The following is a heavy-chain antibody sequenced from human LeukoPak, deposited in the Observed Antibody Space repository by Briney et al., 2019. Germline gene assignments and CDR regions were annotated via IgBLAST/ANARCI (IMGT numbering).Heavy chain of an antibody. V-gene: IGHV3-30-3*01. Sequence: PGGSLRLSCAASGFTFSSYAMHWVRQAPGKGLEWVAVISYDGSNKYYADSVKGRFTISRDNSKNTPYLQMNSLRAEDTAVYYCARDISPYSGSYLVLLAFDIWGQGTMVTVSS. J-gene: IGHJ3*02. CDR2: ISYDGSNK. D-gene: IGHD1-26*01. CDR1: GFTFSSYA. CDR3: ARDISPYSGSYLVLLAFDI.